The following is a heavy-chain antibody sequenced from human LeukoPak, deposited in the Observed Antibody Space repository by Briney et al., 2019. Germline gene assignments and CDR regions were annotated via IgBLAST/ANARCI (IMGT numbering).Heavy chain of an antibody. J-gene: IGHJ3*02. D-gene: IGHD3-10*01. Sequence: ASVKASCKASGGTFSSYAISWVRQAPGQGLEWMGRIIPIFGTANYAQKFQGRVTITTDESTSTAYMELSSLRSEDTAVYYCARGNRLVIGSEEIDIWGQGTMVTVSS. CDR1: GGTFSSYA. V-gene: IGHV1-69*05. CDR3: ARGNRLVIGSEEIDI. CDR2: IIPIFGTA.